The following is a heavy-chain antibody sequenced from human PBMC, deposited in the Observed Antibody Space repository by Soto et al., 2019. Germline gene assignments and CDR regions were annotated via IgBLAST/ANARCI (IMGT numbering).Heavy chain of an antibody. J-gene: IGHJ4*02. V-gene: IGHV4-34*01. CDR1: GGSFSGYY. CDR2: INHSGST. CDR3: ARSKGKN. Sequence: QVQLQQWGAGLLKPSETLSLTCAVYGGSFSGYYWSWIRQPPGKGLEWIGEINHSGSTNYNPSLKSRVTISVDTSKNQFSMKMSSVTAADTAVYYCARSKGKNWGQGTLVTVSS.